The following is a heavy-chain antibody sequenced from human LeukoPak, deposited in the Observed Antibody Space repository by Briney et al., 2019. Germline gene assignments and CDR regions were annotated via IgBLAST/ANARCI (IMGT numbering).Heavy chain of an antibody. CDR3: ARREYFDWLLDWYFDL. CDR1: GGSISSSSYY. Sequence: NPSETLSLTCTVSGGSISSSSYYWGWIRQPPGKGLEWIGSTYYSGSTYYNPSLKSRVTISVDTSKNQFSLKLSSVTAADTAVYYCARREYFDWLLDWYFDLWGRGTLVTVSS. J-gene: IGHJ2*01. CDR2: TYYSGST. V-gene: IGHV4-39*01. D-gene: IGHD3-9*01.